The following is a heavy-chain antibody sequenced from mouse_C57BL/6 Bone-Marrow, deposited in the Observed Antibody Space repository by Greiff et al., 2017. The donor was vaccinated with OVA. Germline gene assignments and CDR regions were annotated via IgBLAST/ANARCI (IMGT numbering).Heavy chain of an antibody. J-gene: IGHJ3*01. CDR2: IYPGSGST. Sequence: QVQLQQPGAELVKPGASVQMSCKASGYTFTSYWITWVKQRPGQGLEWIGDIYPGSGSTNYNEKFKSKATLTVDTSSSTAYMQLSSLTSEDSAVYYCARSGTYYTPFAYWGQGTLVTVSA. CDR3: ARSGTYYTPFAY. V-gene: IGHV1-55*01. CDR1: GYTFTSYW. D-gene: IGHD2-12*01.